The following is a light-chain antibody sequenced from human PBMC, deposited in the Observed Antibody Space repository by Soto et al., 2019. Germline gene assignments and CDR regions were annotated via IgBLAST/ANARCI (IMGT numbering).Light chain of an antibody. J-gene: IGLJ1*01. V-gene: IGLV2-11*01. CDR3: CSFAGDPYV. CDR1: SSDVGGYDY. CDR2: DVH. Sequence: QSALTQPRSVSASPGQSVAISCTGTSSDVGGYDYVSWYQQHPGKAPKLMIYDVHKRPSGVPDRFSGSKSGNTASLTISGLQAEDEADYYCCSFAGDPYVFVTGTKVTVL.